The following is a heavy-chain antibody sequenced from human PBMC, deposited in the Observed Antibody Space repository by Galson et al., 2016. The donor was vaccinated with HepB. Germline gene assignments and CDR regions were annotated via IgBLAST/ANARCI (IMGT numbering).Heavy chain of an antibody. CDR2: VTGSGSWT. D-gene: IGHD4-17*01. V-gene: IGHV3-23*01. CDR3: ARDPNGDYFGAFDF. J-gene: IGHJ3*01. CDR1: GFTFSTYA. Sequence: SLRLSCAASGFTFSTYAMTWVRQAPGKGLEWVSSVTGSGSWTYYADSVKGRLTISRDNSKNTLYLQMNSLRAEDTAVYYCARDPNGDYFGAFDFWGQGTTVTVSS.